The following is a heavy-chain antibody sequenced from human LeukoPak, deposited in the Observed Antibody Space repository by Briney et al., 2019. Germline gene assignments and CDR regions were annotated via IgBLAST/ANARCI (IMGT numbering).Heavy chain of an antibody. J-gene: IGHJ4*02. V-gene: IGHV4-59*01. Sequence: SGTLSLTCTISGGSISSYYWSWIRQPTGKGLEWIGYIYYSGSSDYNPSLKSRVTISVDTSKNQFSLKLSSVTAADTALYYCARTPTTYTYGTFDSWGQGTLVTVSS. CDR1: GGSISSYY. D-gene: IGHD5-18*01. CDR3: ARTPTTYTYGTFDS. CDR2: IYYSGSS.